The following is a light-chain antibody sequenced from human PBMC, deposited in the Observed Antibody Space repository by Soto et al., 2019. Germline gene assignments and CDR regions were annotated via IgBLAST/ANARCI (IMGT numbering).Light chain of an antibody. CDR1: QSISSY. CDR2: AAS. V-gene: IGKV1-39*01. Sequence: DIQMTQSPSSLSASVGDRVTITCRASQSISSYLNWYQQKPGKAPKVLIYAASSLQSGVPSRFSGSGSGTDFNLTISSLQPEDFATYYCQQSDSTPLTFGGGTKVEIK. J-gene: IGKJ4*01. CDR3: QQSDSTPLT.